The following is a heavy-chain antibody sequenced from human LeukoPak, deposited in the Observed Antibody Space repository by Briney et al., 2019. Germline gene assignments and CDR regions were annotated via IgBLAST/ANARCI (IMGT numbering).Heavy chain of an antibody. CDR1: GGPFSGYY. CDR3: ARGQTTHYDFWSGYPRDYYCLMDV. CDR2: INHSGST. D-gene: IGHD3-3*01. Sequence: SSETLSLTCAVYGGPFSGYYWSWIRQPPGKGLEWVGEINHSGSTNYNPSLKSRVTISVDTSKNQFSLKLSSVTPADTAVYYCARGQTTHYDFWSGYPRDYYCLMDVWGKGTTVTVSS. J-gene: IGHJ6*03. V-gene: IGHV4-34*01.